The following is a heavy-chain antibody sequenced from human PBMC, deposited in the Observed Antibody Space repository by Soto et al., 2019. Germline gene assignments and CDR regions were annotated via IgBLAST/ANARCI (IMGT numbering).Heavy chain of an antibody. CDR1: GFTFSRYG. Sequence: QVQLVESGGGVVQPGRSLRLSCAASGFTFSRYGMHWVRQAPGRGLEWVAVIWYDGGNIYYADSVKGRFTISRDNSKDTLDLQMNSLRAEDTAVYYCARDREQWLVGYYFDYWGQGTLVTVSS. V-gene: IGHV3-33*01. D-gene: IGHD6-19*01. CDR2: IWYDGGNI. J-gene: IGHJ4*02. CDR3: ARDREQWLVGYYFDY.